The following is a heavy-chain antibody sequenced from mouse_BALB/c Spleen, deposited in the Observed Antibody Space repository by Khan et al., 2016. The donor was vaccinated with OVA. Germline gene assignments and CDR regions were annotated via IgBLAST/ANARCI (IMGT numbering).Heavy chain of an antibody. Sequence: EVQLKQSGAELVKPGASVKLSCSASGFNIEDTYIHWMKQRPEKGLEWIGRIDPQNDDSKYAPKFQAKATLTADTSSNTAYLQLSSLTSEDTAVYYCAALYGDTFAFWGQGTLVSVSA. CDR1: GFNIEDTY. J-gene: IGHJ3*01. D-gene: IGHD2-13*01. V-gene: IGHV14-3*02. CDR3: AALYGDTFAF. CDR2: IDPQNDDS.